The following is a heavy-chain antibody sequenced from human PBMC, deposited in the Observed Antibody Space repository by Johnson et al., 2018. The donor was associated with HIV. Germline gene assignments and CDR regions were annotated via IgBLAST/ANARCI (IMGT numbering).Heavy chain of an antibody. CDR1: GFTFSSYA. CDR3: ATNTVVRGIIITDHAFDI. D-gene: IGHD3-10*01. V-gene: IGHV3-30*04. Sequence: QVQLVESGGGVVQPEKSLRLSCAASGFTFSSYALHWVRQAPGKGLEWVAVISYDANNKYYADAVKGRFTISRDNSKNTLYLQMNSLSADDTAVYYCATNTVVRGIIITDHAFDIWGKGTMVTVAS. CDR2: ISYDANNK. J-gene: IGHJ3*02.